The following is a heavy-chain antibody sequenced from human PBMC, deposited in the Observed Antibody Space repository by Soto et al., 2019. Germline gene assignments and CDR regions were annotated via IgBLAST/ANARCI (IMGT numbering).Heavy chain of an antibody. CDR2: IYYSGST. CDR1: GGSISSSSYY. V-gene: IGHV4-39*01. J-gene: IGHJ6*02. CDR3: ASQNNRFLEWLPAYYYYYGRDF. Sequence: SETLSLTCTVSGGSISSSSYYWGWIRQPPGKGLEWIGSIYYSGSTYYNPSLKSRVTISVDTSKNQFSLTLSSVTAADTAVYYCASQNNRFLEWLPAYYYYYGRDFWGQGTTVTVPS. D-gene: IGHD3-3*01.